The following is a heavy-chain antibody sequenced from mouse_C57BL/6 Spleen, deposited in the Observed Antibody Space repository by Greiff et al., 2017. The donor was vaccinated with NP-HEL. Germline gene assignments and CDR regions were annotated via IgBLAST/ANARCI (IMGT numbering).Heavy chain of an antibody. CDR2: IYPGDGDT. Sequence: VQLQQSGAELVKPGASVKISCKASGYAFSSYWMNWVKQRPGKGLEWIGQIYPGDGDTNYNGKFKGKATLTADKSSSTAYMQLSSLTSEDSAVYFCARLGDYGYAMDYWGQGTSVTVSS. CDR1: GYAFSSYW. CDR3: ARLGDYGYAMDY. D-gene: IGHD2-4*01. J-gene: IGHJ4*01. V-gene: IGHV1-80*01.